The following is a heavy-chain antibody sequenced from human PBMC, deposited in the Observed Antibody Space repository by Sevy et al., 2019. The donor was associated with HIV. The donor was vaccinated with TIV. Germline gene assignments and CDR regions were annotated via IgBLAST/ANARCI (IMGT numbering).Heavy chain of an antibody. V-gene: IGHV4-34*01. D-gene: IGHD2-2*01. Sequence: SETLSLTCAVYGGSFSGYYWSWIRQPPGKELEWIGEMNHSGSTNYNPSLKSRVTISVDTSKNQFSLKLSSVTAADTAVYYCARGSGIVVVPAAEDNYFDYWGQGTLVTVSS. CDR1: GGSFSGYY. J-gene: IGHJ4*02. CDR3: ARGSGIVVVPAAEDNYFDY. CDR2: MNHSGST.